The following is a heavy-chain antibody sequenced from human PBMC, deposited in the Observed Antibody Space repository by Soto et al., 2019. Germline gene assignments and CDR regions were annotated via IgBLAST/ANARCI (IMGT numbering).Heavy chain of an antibody. Sequence: QVHLVQSVAEVKKPGASVKVSCQGSGYAFTTYGITWVRQAPGQGLEWMGWISAHNGNTNYAQKLQGRVTVTRDTSTSTAYMELRSLRYDDTAVYYCARVRYGDYWGQGALVTVSS. V-gene: IGHV1-18*01. D-gene: IGHD1-1*01. CDR3: ARVRYGDY. CDR2: ISAHNGNT. CDR1: GYAFTTYG. J-gene: IGHJ4*02.